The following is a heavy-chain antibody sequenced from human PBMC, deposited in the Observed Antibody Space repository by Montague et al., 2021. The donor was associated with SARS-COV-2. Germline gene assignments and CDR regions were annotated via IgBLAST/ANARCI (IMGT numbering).Heavy chain of an antibody. CDR3: ASGIAATYYYYMDV. CDR2: IYTSGST. D-gene: IGHD6-13*01. J-gene: IGHJ6*03. CDR1: GGSISSGSYY. Sequence: TLSLTCTVSGGSISSGSYYWSWLRQPAGKGLEWIGRIYTSGSTNYNPSLKSRVTISVDTSKNQFSLKLSSVTAADTAVYYCASGIAATYYYYMDVWDKGTPVTVSS. V-gene: IGHV4-61*02.